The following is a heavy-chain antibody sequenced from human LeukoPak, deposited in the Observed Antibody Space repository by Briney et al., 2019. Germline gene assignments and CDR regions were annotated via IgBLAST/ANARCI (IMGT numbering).Heavy chain of an antibody. D-gene: IGHD6-13*01. CDR1: GGSISSSNW. CDR2: IYHSGST. J-gene: IGHJ4*02. CDR3: ARMSDIAAAGTPFDY. V-gene: IGHV4-4*02. Sequence: ASGTLSLTCAVSGGSISSSNWWSWVRQPPGKGLEWIGEIYHSGSTNYNPSLKSRVTISVDKSKNQFSLKLSSVTAADTAVYYCARMSDIAAAGTPFDYWGQGTLVTVSS.